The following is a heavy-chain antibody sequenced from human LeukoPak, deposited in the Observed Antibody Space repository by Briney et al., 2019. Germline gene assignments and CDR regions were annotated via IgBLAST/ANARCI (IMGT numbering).Heavy chain of an antibody. Sequence: GGSLRLSCVASGFTFSIYAMSWVRQAPGKGLEWVSVISASGGSTYYADSVKGRLTISRDNSKNTLFLQMNSLRAEDTAVYYCAKAGRSSGWYWFGYWGQGTLVTVSS. V-gene: IGHV3-23*01. CDR1: GFTFSIYA. CDR2: ISASGGST. CDR3: AKAGRSSGWYWFGY. D-gene: IGHD6-19*01. J-gene: IGHJ4*02.